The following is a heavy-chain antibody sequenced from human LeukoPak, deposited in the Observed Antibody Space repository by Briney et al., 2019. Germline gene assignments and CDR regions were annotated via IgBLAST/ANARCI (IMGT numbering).Heavy chain of an antibody. CDR2: IIPIFGTA. J-gene: IGHJ3*02. CDR1: GGTFSRYA. V-gene: IGHV1-69*13. D-gene: IGHD2-2*01. Sequence: GASVEVSCKASGGTFSRYAISWVRQAPGQGLEWMGGIIPIFGTANYAQKFQGRVTIIADESTSTAYMELSSLRSEDTAVYYCARGRDIVVQRGDLDPFDIWGQGTMVTVSS. CDR3: ARGRDIVVQRGDLDPFDI.